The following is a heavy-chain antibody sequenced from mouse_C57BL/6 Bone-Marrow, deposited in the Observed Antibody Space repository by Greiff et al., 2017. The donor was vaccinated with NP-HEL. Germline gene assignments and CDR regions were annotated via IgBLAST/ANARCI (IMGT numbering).Heavy chain of an antibody. CDR3: ARVSTMVKWFAY. CDR1: GYTFTSYW. V-gene: IGHV1-59*01. CDR2: IDPSDSYT. Sequence: VQLQQPGAELVRPGTSVKLSCKASGYTFTSYWMHWVKQRPGQGLEWIGVIDPSDSYTNYHQKFKGKATLTVDTSSSTAYMQLSSLTSEDSAVYYGARVSTMVKWFAYWGQGTLVTVSA. D-gene: IGHD2-2*01. J-gene: IGHJ3*01.